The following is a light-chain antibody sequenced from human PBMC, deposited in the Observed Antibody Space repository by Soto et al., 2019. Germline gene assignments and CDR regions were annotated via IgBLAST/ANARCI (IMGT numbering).Light chain of an antibody. Sequence: DIQMTQSPSTLSASVGDRVTITCRASQSISGWLAWYQQKPGKAPKLLIYKASNLQGGVPSRFSDSGSGTVFTHNIGSLQPDDFATLYCQQYHSYPLPFGGGTTGEIK. CDR1: QSISGW. CDR2: KAS. V-gene: IGKV1-5*03. CDR3: QQYHSYPLP. J-gene: IGKJ4*01.